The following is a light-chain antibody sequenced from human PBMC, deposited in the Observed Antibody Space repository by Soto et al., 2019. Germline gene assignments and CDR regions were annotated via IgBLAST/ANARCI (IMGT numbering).Light chain of an antibody. V-gene: IGLV2-14*01. J-gene: IGLJ1*01. CDR2: EVT. Sequence: QSALTQPASVSGSPGQSITISCTGTRSDIGGYHYVSWYQQLPGKAPKLMIYEVTKRPSGVSNRFSGSKSDNTASLTISGLQAEDEADYYCSAYTTRSAVFGTGTKVTVL. CDR1: RSDIGGYHY. CDR3: SAYTTRSAV.